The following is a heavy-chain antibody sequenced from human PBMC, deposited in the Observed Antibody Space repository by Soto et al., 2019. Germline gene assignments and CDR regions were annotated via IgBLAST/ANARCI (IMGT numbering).Heavy chain of an antibody. CDR3: AKCFRNYAADNFAN. CDR1: GFTFNNYA. D-gene: IGHD4-4*01. Sequence: EVQLLESGGGLVQPGGSLRLSCAASGFTFNNYAMSWVRQAPGKGLEWVSTITGGGAGTYYADSVKGRFTISRDNSNNMLYLQMNSLRVEDTALYYCAKCFRNYAADNFANWGQGTLVTVSS. J-gene: IGHJ4*02. CDR2: ITGGGAGT. V-gene: IGHV3-23*01.